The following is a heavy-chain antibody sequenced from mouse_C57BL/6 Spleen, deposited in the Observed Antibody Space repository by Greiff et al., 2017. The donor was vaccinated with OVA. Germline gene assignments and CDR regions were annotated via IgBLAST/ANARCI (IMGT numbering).Heavy chain of an antibody. V-gene: IGHV1-55*01. J-gene: IGHJ2*01. D-gene: IGHD2-1*01. CDR1: GYTFTSYW. CDR2: IYPGSGST. CDR3: ARVGHYGNSLFDC. Sequence: QVQLQQPGAELVKPGASVQMSCKASGYTFTSYWITWVKQRPGQGLEWIGDIYPGSGSTNYNEKFKSKATLTVDTSSSTSYIQLSSLTSDDSAVYYCARVGHYGNSLFDCWGKGTTLTVSS.